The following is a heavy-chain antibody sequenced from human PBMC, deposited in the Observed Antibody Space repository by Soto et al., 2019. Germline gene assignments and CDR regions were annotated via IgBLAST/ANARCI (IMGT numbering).Heavy chain of an antibody. CDR2: GYWDDDK. Sequence: QITLKESGPTLVKPTQTLTLTCTFSGFSLSTSGVGVGWIRQPPGKALEWLALGYWDDDKRHSPSLKSRLTITKDTSKNQVVLTMTNMDPVDTATYYCAHLGYDILAGDYLTDDYYYYYMDVWGKGTTVTVSS. D-gene: IGHD3-9*01. CDR1: GFSLSTSGVG. CDR3: AHLGYDILAGDYLTDDYYYYYMDV. J-gene: IGHJ6*03. V-gene: IGHV2-5*02.